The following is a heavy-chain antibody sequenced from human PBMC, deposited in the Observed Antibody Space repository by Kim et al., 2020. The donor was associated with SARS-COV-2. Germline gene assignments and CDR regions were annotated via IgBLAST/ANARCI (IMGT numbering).Heavy chain of an antibody. V-gene: IGHV3-23*01. CDR3: EASDY. Sequence: IGDSGLRTHDADSVKGRFTISRDNSRSTLFLQMNYLRAEDTAIYYCEASDYWGQGSLVTVSS. CDR2: IGDSGLRT. J-gene: IGHJ4*02.